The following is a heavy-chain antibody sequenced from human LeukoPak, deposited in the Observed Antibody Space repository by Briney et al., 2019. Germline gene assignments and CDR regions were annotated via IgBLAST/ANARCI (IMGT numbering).Heavy chain of an antibody. Sequence: GGSLRLSCAASGLTFSSYSMNWARQAPGKGLEWVSSIRTSSSYIYYADSVKGRFTISRDNAKNSLYLQMNSLRAEGTAVYYCARPPEEQWFRDYWGQGTLVTVSS. D-gene: IGHD6-19*01. CDR3: ARPPEEQWFRDY. CDR2: IRTSSSYI. J-gene: IGHJ4*02. CDR1: GLTFSSYS. V-gene: IGHV3-21*01.